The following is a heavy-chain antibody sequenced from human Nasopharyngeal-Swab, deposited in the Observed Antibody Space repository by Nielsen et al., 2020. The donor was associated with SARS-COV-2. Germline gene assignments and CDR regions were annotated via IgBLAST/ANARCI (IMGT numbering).Heavy chain of an antibody. CDR1: EFAFGSYW. Sequence: GVLKISCAASEFAFGSYWMSWVRQAPGKGLEWVAHIKHDGSETYYVGSVEGRFTISRDDTKKSLFLQMHSLRPEDTAVYYCARDGQQQPGHWYYYMDVWGKGTTVTVSS. CDR2: IKHDGSET. CDR3: ARDGQQQPGHWYYYMDV. J-gene: IGHJ6*03. V-gene: IGHV3-7*01. D-gene: IGHD6-13*01.